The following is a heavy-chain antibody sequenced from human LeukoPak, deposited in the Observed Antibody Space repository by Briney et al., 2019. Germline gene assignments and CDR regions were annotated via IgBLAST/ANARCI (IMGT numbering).Heavy chain of an antibody. CDR2: IYYSGSA. CDR3: ARVTATTGIRYFDY. V-gene: IGHV4-59*01. CDR1: GSSISNYY. D-gene: IGHD6-13*01. Sequence: SETLSLTCTVSGSSISNYYWSWIRQPPGKGLEWIGYIYYSGSANHNPSLKSRVTISVDTSKNQFSLKLSSVTAADTAVYYCARVTATTGIRYFDYWGQRTLDTVSS. J-gene: IGHJ4*02.